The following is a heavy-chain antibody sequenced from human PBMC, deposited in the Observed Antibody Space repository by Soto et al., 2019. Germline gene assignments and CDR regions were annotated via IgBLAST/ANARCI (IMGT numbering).Heavy chain of an antibody. V-gene: IGHV4-34*01. CDR2: INDRGSI. CDR1: GGSFSGYY. Sequence: QVQLQQWGAGPLRPLETLSLTCGVSGGSFSGYYWAWIRQSPGKGLEWIGEINDRGSINYNPSLKSRVSISVDTSKYHYSLNLRSVTAADTALYYCARESHDILTGPPWVWYFDLWGRGTLVTVSS. CDR3: ARESHDILTGPPWVWYFDL. J-gene: IGHJ2*01. D-gene: IGHD3-9*01.